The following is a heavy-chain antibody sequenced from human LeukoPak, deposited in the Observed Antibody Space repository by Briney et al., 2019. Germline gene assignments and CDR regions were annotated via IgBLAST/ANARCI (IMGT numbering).Heavy chain of an antibody. D-gene: IGHD4-17*01. CDR2: INPNNGNL. Sequence: ASVKVSCKASGYTFGSDDINWVRQATGQGLEWMGWINPNNGNLGYAQKFQGRVTITRNTPISTAYMELSSLTSEDTAVYYCARDAKYGDYVGRWFDPWGQGTLVTVSS. J-gene: IGHJ5*02. CDR1: GYTFGSDD. CDR3: ARDAKYGDYVGRWFDP. V-gene: IGHV1-8*03.